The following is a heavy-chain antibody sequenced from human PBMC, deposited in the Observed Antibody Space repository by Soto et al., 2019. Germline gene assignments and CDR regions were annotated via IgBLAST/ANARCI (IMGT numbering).Heavy chain of an antibody. J-gene: IGHJ5*02. CDR2: INSSGST. CDR1: VGSFGISAYY. Sequence: PSETLSLTCTFSVGSFGISAYYWGWIRRAPGKGLEWIGSINSSGSTFSNPSLKSRVTLSVDTSKKQFSLKLTSVTAADTALYYCSRRAPEGFDPWGQGTLVTVSS. V-gene: IGHV4-39*01. CDR3: SRRAPEGFDP.